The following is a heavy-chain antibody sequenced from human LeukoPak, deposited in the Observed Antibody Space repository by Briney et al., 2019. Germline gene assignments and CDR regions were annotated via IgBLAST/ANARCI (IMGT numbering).Heavy chain of an antibody. D-gene: IGHD5-12*01. CDR3: ASPAGYSGYRKPFDY. J-gene: IGHJ4*02. CDR2: INHSGST. CDR1: GGSFSGYY. Sequence: SETLSLTCAVYGGSFSGYYWSWIRQPPGKGLEWIGEINHSGSTNYNPSLKSRVTISVDTSKIQFSLKLSSVTAADTAVYYCASPAGYSGYRKPFDYWGQGTLVTVSS. V-gene: IGHV4-34*01.